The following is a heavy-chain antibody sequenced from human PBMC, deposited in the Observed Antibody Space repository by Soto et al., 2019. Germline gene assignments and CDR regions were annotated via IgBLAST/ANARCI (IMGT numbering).Heavy chain of an antibody. D-gene: IGHD6-19*01. J-gene: IGHJ5*02. CDR3: GKDLYSSGWYNYFDP. Sequence: GGSLRLSCVGSGFTVSDTGMHWVRQAPGKGLEWVAMISYNGGSKLYKESVKGRFTISRDNSENTVYLLMDSLRAEDTVLYFCGKDLYSSGWYNYFDPGGQGTPVTVSS. CDR1: GFTVSDTG. V-gene: IGHV3-30*18. CDR2: ISYNGGSK.